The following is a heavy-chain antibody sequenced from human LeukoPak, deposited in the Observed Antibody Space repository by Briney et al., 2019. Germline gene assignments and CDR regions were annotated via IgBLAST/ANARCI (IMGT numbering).Heavy chain of an antibody. CDR2: IYYGGT. V-gene: IGHV4-30-4*01. Sequence: SQTLSLTCTVSGGSISSGYYYWSWIRQPPGKGLEYIGYIYYGGTYYNPSLKSRVTISVDTSKNQFSLKLSSVTAADTAVYYCARGTWSSSIDYWGQGTLVTASS. D-gene: IGHD6-6*01. CDR1: GGSISSGYYY. J-gene: IGHJ4*02. CDR3: ARGTWSSSIDY.